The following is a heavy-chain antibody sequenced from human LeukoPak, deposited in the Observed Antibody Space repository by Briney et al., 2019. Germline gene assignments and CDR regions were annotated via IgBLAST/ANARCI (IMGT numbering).Heavy chain of an antibody. D-gene: IGHD3-10*01. CDR1: GFTFKNFP. V-gene: IGHV3-30-3*01. CDR2: ISHDGSES. J-gene: IGHJ3*02. Sequence: PGTSLRLSCAASGFTFKNFPIHWVRQSPGKGLEWVAFISHDGSESYSADSVKGRFTVPRDNLKNTVYLQMDRPTVEDTAVYYCARGTGFAVAFHIWGQGTMVSVSS. CDR3: ARGTGFAVAFHI.